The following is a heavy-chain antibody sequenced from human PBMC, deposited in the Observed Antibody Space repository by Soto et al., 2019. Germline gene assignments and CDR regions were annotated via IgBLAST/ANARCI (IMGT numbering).Heavy chain of an antibody. CDR1: GGSISSGGYS. D-gene: IGHD6-6*01. V-gene: IGHV4-30-2*01. J-gene: IGHJ4*02. CDR2: ISHSGST. Sequence: TLSLTCAVSGGSISSGGYSLSWIRQPPGKGLEWIGYISHSGSTYYNPSLKSRVTISVDRSKNQFSLKLSSVTAADTAVYFCASGSHVPHYWGQGTLVTVSS. CDR3: ASGSHVPHY.